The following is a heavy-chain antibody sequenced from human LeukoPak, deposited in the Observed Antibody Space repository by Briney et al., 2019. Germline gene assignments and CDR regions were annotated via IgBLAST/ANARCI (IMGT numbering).Heavy chain of an antibody. V-gene: IGHV3-21*04. CDR1: GFTFSSYS. CDR2: ISSSSSHK. D-gene: IGHD1-1*01. J-gene: IGHJ6*03. Sequence: PGGSLRLSCAASGFTFSSYSMKWVRQAPGKGLEWVSSISSSSSHKYYADSVKGRFTISRDNAKNSLYLQMNSLRAEDTAVYYCAKGLKTTVGPYMGYHYYMDVWGKGTTVTVSS. CDR3: AKGLKTTVGPYMGYHYYMDV.